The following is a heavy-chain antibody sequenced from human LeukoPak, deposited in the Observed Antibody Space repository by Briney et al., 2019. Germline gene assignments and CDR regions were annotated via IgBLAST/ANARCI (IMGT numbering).Heavy chain of an antibody. CDR2: ISGSGSST. J-gene: IGHJ3*02. Sequence: GGSLRLSCAASGFTFSSYAMSWVRQAPGKWLEWVSAISGSGSSTYYADSVKGRFTISRDNSKNTLYLQMNSLRAEDTVVYYCAKDLCFTTFGVVQDAFDIWGPGIMVTVSS. CDR1: GFTFSSYA. CDR3: AKDLCFTTFGVVQDAFDI. V-gene: IGHV3-23*01. D-gene: IGHD3-3*01.